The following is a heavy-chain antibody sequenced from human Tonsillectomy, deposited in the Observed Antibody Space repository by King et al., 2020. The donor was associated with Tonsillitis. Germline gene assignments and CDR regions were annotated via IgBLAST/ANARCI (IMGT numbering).Heavy chain of an antibody. CDR3: AKNPMGDYYDNSVYVLDY. CDR2: ISYDGSNK. CDR1: GFTFSSFA. Sequence: VQLVESGGGVVQPGRSLRLSCAASGFTFSSFAMHWVRQAPGKGLEWVAVISYDGSNKYYADSVKGRFTISRDNSKNTLYLQMNSLGADDTAVFYCAKNPMGDYYDNSVYVLDYWGQGTLVTVSS. J-gene: IGHJ4*02. V-gene: IGHV3-30*04. D-gene: IGHD3-22*01.